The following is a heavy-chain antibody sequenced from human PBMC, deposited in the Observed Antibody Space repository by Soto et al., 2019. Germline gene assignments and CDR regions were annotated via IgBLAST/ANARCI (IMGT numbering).Heavy chain of an antibody. CDR2: IIPIIGTP. J-gene: IGHJ6*02. CDR3: ARDWGFVVTPAVDFYYGLDV. Sequence: QVQLVQSVAEVKRPGSSVKVSCKASGGTFSTYAISWVRQAPGQGLEWMGGIIPIIGTPNYAQKFQGRVTITADESTSTAYMEMASLRSEDTAVYFCARDWGFVVTPAVDFYYGLDVWGQGTTVTVSS. V-gene: IGHV1-69*01. CDR1: GGTFSTYA. D-gene: IGHD6-19*01.